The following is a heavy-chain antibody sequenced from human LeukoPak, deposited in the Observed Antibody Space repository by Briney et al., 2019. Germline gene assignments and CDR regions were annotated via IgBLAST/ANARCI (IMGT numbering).Heavy chain of an antibody. J-gene: IGHJ4*02. CDR1: GGSVRDNY. Sequence: SETLSLTCAVYGGSVRDNYWSWIRQPPGKGLEWIGEIHHSGSTKYNPSLKSRVTISLDTSKNQFSLKLNSMTAADTAVYYCARDTGGGGVNYYFDYWGQGTLVTVSS. V-gene: IGHV4-34*01. D-gene: IGHD3-16*01. CDR2: IHHSGST. CDR3: ARDTGGGGVNYYFDY.